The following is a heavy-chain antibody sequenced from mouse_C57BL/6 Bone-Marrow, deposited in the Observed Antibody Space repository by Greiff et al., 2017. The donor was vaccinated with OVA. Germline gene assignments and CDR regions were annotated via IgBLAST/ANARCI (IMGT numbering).Heavy chain of an antibody. CDR1: GYTFTDYN. Sequence: EVQLQQSGPELVKPGASVKIPCTASGYTFTDYNMDWVKQSHGNRLEWIGDINPNNGGTIYNQKFKAKATLTVDQSSSTASLELRSLTSEDTAVYDCASGDFDYWGKGTTLTVSS. J-gene: IGHJ2*01. CDR2: INPNNGGT. V-gene: IGHV1-18*01. CDR3: ASGDFDY.